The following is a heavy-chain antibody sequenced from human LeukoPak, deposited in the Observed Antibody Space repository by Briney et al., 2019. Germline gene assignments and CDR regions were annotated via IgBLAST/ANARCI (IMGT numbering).Heavy chain of an antibody. J-gene: IGHJ4*02. D-gene: IGHD6-25*01. CDR2: MDYSESA. CDR3: ARERGRLVDY. Sequence: SETLSLTCTVPGGSITSGGYFWSWIRQHPGKGLEWIVYMDYSESANYNPSLKRRVTISVDTSKNQISLRVNSVTAADTAVYYCARERGRLVDYWGQGALVTVSS. V-gene: IGHV4-31*03. CDR1: GGSITSGGYF.